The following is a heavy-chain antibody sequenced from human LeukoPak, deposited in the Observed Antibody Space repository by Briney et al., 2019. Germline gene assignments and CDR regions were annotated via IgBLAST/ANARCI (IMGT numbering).Heavy chain of an antibody. CDR2: IWYDGSNK. CDR1: GFTFSSYG. D-gene: IGHD4-17*01. Sequence: GSLRLSCAASGFTFSSYGMHWVRQAPGKGLEWVAVIWYDGSNKYYADSVKGRFTISGDNSKNTLYLQMNSLRAEDTAVYYCAREGGTVTYYYYYGMGVWGQGTTVTVSS. CDR3: AREGGTVTYYYYYGMGV. J-gene: IGHJ6*02. V-gene: IGHV3-33*01.